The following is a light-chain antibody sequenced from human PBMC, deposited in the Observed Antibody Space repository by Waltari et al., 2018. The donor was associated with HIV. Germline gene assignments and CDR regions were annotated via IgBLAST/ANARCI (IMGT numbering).Light chain of an antibody. J-gene: IGKJ1*01. V-gene: IGKV3-15*01. CDR1: QSIAKN. CDR3: QQYDNWPPWT. CDR2: GVS. Sequence: EIVMTQSPATLSVSPGERATLSCRASQSIAKNLAWYQQKPGQAPRLLIYGVSTRATGIPARFSGSGSLTEFTLTISSLQSEDFAVYYCQQYDNWPPWTFGQGTKVEI.